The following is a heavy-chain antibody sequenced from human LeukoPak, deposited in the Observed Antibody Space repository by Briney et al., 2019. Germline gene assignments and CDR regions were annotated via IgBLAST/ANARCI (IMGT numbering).Heavy chain of an antibody. CDR3: AREADSSGWSEFDY. Sequence: PGESLRLSCAASGFAVSSNYMSWVRQAPGKGLEWVSVIYSGGSTYYADSVKGRFTISRDNSKNTLYLQMNSLRAEDTAVYYCAREADSSGWSEFDYWGQGTLVTVSS. J-gene: IGHJ4*02. CDR1: GFAVSSNY. D-gene: IGHD6-19*01. CDR2: IYSGGST. V-gene: IGHV3-53*01.